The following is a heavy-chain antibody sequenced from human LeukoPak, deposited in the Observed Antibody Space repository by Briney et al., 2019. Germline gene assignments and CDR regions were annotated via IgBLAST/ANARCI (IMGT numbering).Heavy chain of an antibody. V-gene: IGHV3-7*01. CDR1: GFTFSSYW. J-gene: IGHJ3*02. CDR3: ARAPITMISTSGAFDI. CDR2: IKQDGSEK. D-gene: IGHD3-22*01. Sequence: PGGSLRLSCAASGFTFSSYWMSWVRQAPGKGLEWVANIKQDGSEKYYVDSVKGRFTISRDNAKNSLYLQMNSLRAEDTAVYYCARAPITMISTSGAFDIWGQGTMVTVSS.